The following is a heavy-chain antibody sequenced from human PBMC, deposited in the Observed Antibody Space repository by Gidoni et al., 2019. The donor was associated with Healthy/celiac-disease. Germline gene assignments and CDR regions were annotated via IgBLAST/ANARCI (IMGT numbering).Heavy chain of an antibody. CDR2: IYSCGST. J-gene: IGHJ4*02. CDR1: GFTGSSNY. V-gene: IGHV3-53*01. CDR3: ARDDY. Sequence: EVQLVESGGGLIQPGGSLSLPCAASGFTGSSNYMGWGRQAPGKGLEWVSVIYSCGSTYYADSVKGRFTISRDNSQTTLYLQMNSRRAEDTAVYYCARDDYWGQGTLVTVSS.